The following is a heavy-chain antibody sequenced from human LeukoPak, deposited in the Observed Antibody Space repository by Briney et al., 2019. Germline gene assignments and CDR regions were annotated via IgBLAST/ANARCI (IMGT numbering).Heavy chain of an antibody. Sequence: GASVTVSCKASGYTFTSYGISWVRQAPGQGLEWMGWISAYNGNTKYAQKLQGRVTMTTDTSTSTAYMELRSLRSDDTAVYYCAREGHSSSWTTYYYYMDVWGKGTTVTVSS. D-gene: IGHD6-13*01. V-gene: IGHV1-18*01. CDR1: GYTFTSYG. CDR3: AREGHSSSWTTYYYYMDV. J-gene: IGHJ6*03. CDR2: ISAYNGNT.